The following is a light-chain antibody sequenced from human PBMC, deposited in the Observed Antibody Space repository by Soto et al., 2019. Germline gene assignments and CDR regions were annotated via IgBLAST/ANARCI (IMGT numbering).Light chain of an antibody. CDR3: QQYGSNPKT. CDR2: GAS. CDR1: QSVSSSY. J-gene: IGKJ4*01. Sequence: EIVLTQSPGTLSLSPGERATLSCRASQSVSSSYLAWYQQKPGQAPRLLIYGASSRDTGLPDRFSGSGSGTDFTLTISRLEPEDSAVYYCQQYGSNPKTFGGGNKVEIK. V-gene: IGKV3-20*01.